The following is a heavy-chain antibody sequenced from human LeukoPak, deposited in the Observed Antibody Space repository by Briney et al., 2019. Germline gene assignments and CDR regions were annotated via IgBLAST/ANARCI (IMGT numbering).Heavy chain of an antibody. V-gene: IGHV4-4*02. CDR1: GGSISSSNW. D-gene: IGHD5-18*01. CDR2: IYHSGST. J-gene: IGHJ4*02. Sequence: SETLSLTCAVSGGSISSSNWWSWVRQPPGKGLEWIGEIYHSGSTNYNPSLKSRVTISVDKSKNQFSLKLSSVTAADTAVYYCARMAPRGYSYGSGYFDYWGQGTLVTVSS. CDR3: ARMAPRGYSYGSGYFDY.